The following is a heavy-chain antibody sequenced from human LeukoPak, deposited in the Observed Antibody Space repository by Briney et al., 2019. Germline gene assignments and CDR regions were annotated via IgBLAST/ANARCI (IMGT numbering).Heavy chain of an antibody. J-gene: IGHJ4*02. CDR1: GFTFSSYG. Sequence: PGRSLRLSCAASGFTFSSYGMHWVRQAPGKGLDWVAVIWYDGSKKYYADSLKGRFTISRDNVKNTLYLQMNSLRVEDTAVYYCARDPTAYYGSSGYYLNTIDYWGQGTLVTVSS. CDR3: ARDPTAYYGSSGYYLNTIDY. D-gene: IGHD3-22*01. CDR2: IWYDGSKK. V-gene: IGHV3-33*01.